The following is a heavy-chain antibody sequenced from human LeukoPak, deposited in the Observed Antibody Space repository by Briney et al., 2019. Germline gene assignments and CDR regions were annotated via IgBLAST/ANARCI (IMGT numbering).Heavy chain of an antibody. J-gene: IGHJ4*02. CDR3: TTDPVVVVAAPFDY. CDR1: GFTFSAYG. CDR2: LRYDGSNK. D-gene: IGHD2-15*01. V-gene: IGHV3-30*02. Sequence: GGSLRLSCAASGFTFSAYGMHWVRQAPGKGLEWVAFLRYDGSNKYYADSVKGRFTISRDNSKNTLYLQMNSLKTEDTAVYYCTTDPVVVVAAPFDYWGQGTLVTVSS.